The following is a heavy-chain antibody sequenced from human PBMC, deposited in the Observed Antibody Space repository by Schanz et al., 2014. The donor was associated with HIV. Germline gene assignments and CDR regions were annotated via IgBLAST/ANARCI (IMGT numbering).Heavy chain of an antibody. CDR3: ARGSQPLLLPGFDF. CDR1: GFTFDDYA. J-gene: IGHJ4*02. D-gene: IGHD2-15*01. CDR2: ISWNSGSI. V-gene: IGHV3-9*01. Sequence: EVQLVESGGCLLQPRRSLRLSCAASGFTFDDYAMHWVRQAPGKGLEWVSGISWNSGSIGYADSVKGRSTISRDNADKSVYLQMNSLRTEDSALCYCARGSQPLLLPGFDFWGQGTLVTVSS.